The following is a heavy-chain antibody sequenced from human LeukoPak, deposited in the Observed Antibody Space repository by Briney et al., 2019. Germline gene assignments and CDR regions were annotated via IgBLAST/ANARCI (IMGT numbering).Heavy chain of an antibody. D-gene: IGHD7-27*01. CDR1: GYSFIGYY. CDR3: AKSTNWGSISDGFDI. V-gene: IGHV1-2*02. CDR2: INPNSGGA. Sequence: ASVNVSCKASGYSFIGYYIHWVRQAPGQGLEWMGWINPNSGGANYAQKFQGRVTMTRDTSISTVYMELTRLRSDDTAMYYCAKSTNWGSISDGFDIRGQGTMVTVAS. J-gene: IGHJ3*02.